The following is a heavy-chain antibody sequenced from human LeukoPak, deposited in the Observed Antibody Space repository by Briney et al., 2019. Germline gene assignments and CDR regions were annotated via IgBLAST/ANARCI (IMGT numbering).Heavy chain of an antibody. D-gene: IGHD6-13*01. CDR1: GGSIIGDY. V-gene: IGHV4-59*08. CDR3: AKQDPAAGSDY. Sequence: SETLSLTCTVSGGSIIGDYWSWIRQPPGKGLEWIGYIYYSGNTNYNPALKSRVTISVDTSKNQFSLRLKSVTAADTAVYYCAKQDPAAGSDYWGQGTLVIVAS. CDR2: IYYSGNT. J-gene: IGHJ4*02.